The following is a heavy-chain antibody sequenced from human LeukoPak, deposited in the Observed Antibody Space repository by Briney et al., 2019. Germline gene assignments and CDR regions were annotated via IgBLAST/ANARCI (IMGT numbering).Heavy chain of an antibody. D-gene: IGHD5-18*01. CDR3: ARTTEGGYSYGYFYYYYMDV. J-gene: IGHJ6*03. CDR2: IYYSGST. Sequence: SETLSLTCTVSRGSISTYYWTWVRQPPGKGLECIGYIYYSGSTNYKSSLKSRVTISVDTSKNQFSLKLSSVTAADTAVYYCARTTEGGYSYGYFYYYYMDVWGKGTTVTISS. V-gene: IGHV4-59*01. CDR1: RGSISTYY.